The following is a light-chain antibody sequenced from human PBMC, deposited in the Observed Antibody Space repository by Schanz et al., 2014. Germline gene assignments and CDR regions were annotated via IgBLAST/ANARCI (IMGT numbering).Light chain of an antibody. CDR3: LQDYNYPLT. V-gene: IGKV1-6*01. CDR1: QAIRND. Sequence: AIQMTQSPSSLSASVGGRVTITCRASQAIRNDLGWYQQKPGKAPKLLIYGASRLQSGVPPRFSGSGAGTDFTLTISSLQPEDFATYYCLQDYNYPLTFGQGTKVEI. CDR2: GAS. J-gene: IGKJ1*01.